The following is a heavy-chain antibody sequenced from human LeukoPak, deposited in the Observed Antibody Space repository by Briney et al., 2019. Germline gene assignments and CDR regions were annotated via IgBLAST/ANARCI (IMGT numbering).Heavy chain of an antibody. CDR3: ARVSIYYDSSGPLYYFDY. CDR2: INWNGGST. J-gene: IGHJ4*02. D-gene: IGHD3-22*01. Sequence: PGGSLRLSCAASGFSFSSYWMSWVRQAPGKGLEWVSGINWNGGSTGYADSVKGRFTISRDNAKNSLYLQMNSLRAEDTALCYCARVSIYYDSSGPLYYFDYWGQGTLVTVSS. CDR1: GFSFSSYW. V-gene: IGHV3-20*04.